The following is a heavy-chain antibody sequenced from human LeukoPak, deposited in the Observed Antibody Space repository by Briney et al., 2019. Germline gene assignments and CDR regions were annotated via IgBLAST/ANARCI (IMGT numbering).Heavy chain of an antibody. CDR2: ISGGGGNT. CDR3: AREKGEYGDYESGLGWFDP. J-gene: IGHJ5*02. CDR1: GFTFNSCA. Sequence: PGGSLRLSCAVSGFTFNSCAMGWVRQAPGKGLEWVSAISGGGGNTYYADSVKGRFTISRDNSKNTLYLQMNSLRAEDTAVYYCAREKGEYGDYESGLGWFDPWGQGTLVTVSS. V-gene: IGHV3-23*01. D-gene: IGHD4-17*01.